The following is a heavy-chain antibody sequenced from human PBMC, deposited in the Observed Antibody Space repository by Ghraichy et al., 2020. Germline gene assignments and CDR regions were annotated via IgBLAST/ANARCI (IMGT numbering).Heavy chain of an antibody. V-gene: IGHV2-70*11. CDR1: GFSLSTSGMC. CDR3: ARIQKQTYYDFWSGYYTGYYYYYMDV. D-gene: IGHD3-3*01. Sequence: SGPTLVKPTQTLTLTCTFSGFSLSTSGMCVSWIRQPPGKALEWLARIDWDDDKYYSTSLKTRLTISKDTSKNQVVLTMTNMDPVDTATYYCARIQKQTYYDFWSGYYTGYYYYYMDVWGKGTTVTVSS. CDR2: IDWDDDK. J-gene: IGHJ6*03.